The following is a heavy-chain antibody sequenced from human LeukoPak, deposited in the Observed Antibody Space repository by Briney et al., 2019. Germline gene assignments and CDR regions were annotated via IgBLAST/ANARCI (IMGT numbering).Heavy chain of an antibody. Sequence: GESLKISCKGSGYRFTNYWIGWVRQMPGKGLEWMGIIYPGDSDTRYSPSFQGQVTISVDKSISTAYLQWSSLKASDTAMYYCARLVTDSGDDAFDIWGQGTMVTVSS. J-gene: IGHJ3*02. V-gene: IGHV5-51*01. CDR2: IYPGDSDT. D-gene: IGHD2-21*02. CDR1: GYRFTNYW. CDR3: ARLVTDSGDDAFDI.